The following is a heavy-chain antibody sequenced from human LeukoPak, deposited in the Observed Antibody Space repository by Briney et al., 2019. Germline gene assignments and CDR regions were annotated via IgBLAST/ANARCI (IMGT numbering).Heavy chain of an antibody. CDR2: MNPNSGNT. J-gene: IGHJ4*02. D-gene: IGHD3-22*01. CDR3: ARSHDSSGYSFDY. Sequence: ASVKVSCKASGYTFTSYDINWVRQATGQGLEWMGGMNPNSGNTGYAQKFQGRVTMTRNTSISTAYMELSSLRSEDTAVYYCARSHDSSGYSFDYWGQGTLVTVYS. V-gene: IGHV1-8*01. CDR1: GYTFTSYD.